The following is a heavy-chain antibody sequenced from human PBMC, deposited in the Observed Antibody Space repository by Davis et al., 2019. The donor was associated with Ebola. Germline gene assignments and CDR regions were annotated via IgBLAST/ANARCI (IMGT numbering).Heavy chain of an antibody. D-gene: IGHD3-10*01. CDR2: LYHSGTI. Sequence: SETLSLTCSGYSSSSGYYWAWIRQTPGKGLEWIGSLYHSGTIYYNPSLGSRATISVDTSTYQFSLRLTSVTAADTAVYYCARVRGIMLRGVRATLENAFDLWGQGTLVTVS. V-gene: IGHV4-38-2*02. CDR1: YSSSSGYY. J-gene: IGHJ3*01. CDR3: ARVRGIMLRGVRATLENAFDL.